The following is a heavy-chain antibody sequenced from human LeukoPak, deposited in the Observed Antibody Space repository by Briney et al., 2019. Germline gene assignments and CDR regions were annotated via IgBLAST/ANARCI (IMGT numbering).Heavy chain of an antibody. V-gene: IGHV4-34*01. CDR3: ARRTMETTFYYYYYMDV. Sequence: SETLSLTCAVYGGSFSNYYWSWIRQSPGKGLEWIGEIDHSGSTNYNPSLKSRLTISVVTSKNQFSLKLSSVTAADTGVYYCARRTMETTFYYYYYMDVWGKGTTVTVSS. D-gene: IGHD2/OR15-2a*01. CDR1: GGSFSNYY. CDR2: IDHSGST. J-gene: IGHJ6*03.